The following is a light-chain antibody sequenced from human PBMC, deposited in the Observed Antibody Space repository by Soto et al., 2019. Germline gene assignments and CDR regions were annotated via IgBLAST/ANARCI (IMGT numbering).Light chain of an antibody. J-gene: IGLJ3*02. V-gene: IGLV2-11*01. CDR1: SSDVGGYNY. CDR3: CSYAASYTSNGV. CDR2: DVS. Sequence: QSALTQPRSVSGSPGQSVTISCTGTSSDVGGYNYVSWYQQYPGKAPKLMIYDVSKRPSGVPDRFSGSKSGNTASLTISGLQAEDEADYYCCSYAASYTSNGVFGGGTKLTVL.